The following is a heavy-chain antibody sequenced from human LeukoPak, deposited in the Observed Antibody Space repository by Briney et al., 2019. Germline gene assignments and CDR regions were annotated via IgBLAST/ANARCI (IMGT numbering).Heavy chain of an antibody. D-gene: IGHD5-12*01. Sequence: AASVKVSCKASGDTFSRYAISWVRQAPGQGLEWMGGIIPVLSTANYAQKFQDRVTITADESTSTTYMELSSLKSEDTAVYYCARHILRGYSGPNWFDPWGQGTLVTVSS. J-gene: IGHJ5*02. CDR3: ARHILRGYSGPNWFDP. CDR2: IIPVLSTA. CDR1: GDTFSRYA. V-gene: IGHV1-69*13.